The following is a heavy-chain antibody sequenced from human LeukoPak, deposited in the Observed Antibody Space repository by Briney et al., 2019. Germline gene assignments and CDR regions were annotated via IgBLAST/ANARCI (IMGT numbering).Heavy chain of an antibody. V-gene: IGHV3-73*01. Sequence: GGSLRLSCAASGFTFSGSAMHWVRQASGKGLEWVGRIRSKANSYATAYAASVKGRFTISRDDSKNTAYLQMNSLKTEDTAVYYCTRAQPDYGDYFKGVYYYYYYMDVWGKGTTVTVSS. D-gene: IGHD4-17*01. CDR2: IRSKANSYAT. CDR3: TRAQPDYGDYFKGVYYYYYYMDV. J-gene: IGHJ6*03. CDR1: GFTFSGSA.